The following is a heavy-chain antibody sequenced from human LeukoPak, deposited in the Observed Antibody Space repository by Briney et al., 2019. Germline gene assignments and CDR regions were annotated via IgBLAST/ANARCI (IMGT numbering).Heavy chain of an antibody. CDR2: IYTSGNT. CDR1: GFTVSSNY. J-gene: IGHJ3*02. Sequence: GGSLRLSCAASGFTVSSNYMSWVRQAPGKGLEWVSVIYTSGNTYYADSVRGRFTISRDNSMNTLSLQMNSLRAEDTAVYYCTRGGDIVGATRSAFDIWGQGTMVTVSS. V-gene: IGHV3-53*01. CDR3: TRGGDIVGATRSAFDI. D-gene: IGHD1-26*01.